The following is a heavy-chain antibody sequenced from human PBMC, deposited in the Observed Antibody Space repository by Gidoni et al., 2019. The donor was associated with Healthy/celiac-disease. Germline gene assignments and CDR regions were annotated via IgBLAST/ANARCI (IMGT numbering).Heavy chain of an antibody. V-gene: IGHV3-9*01. Sequence: EVQLVESGGGLVQPGRSLRLSCAASGFTFDDYAMHWVRQAPGKGLEWVSGISWNSGSIGYADSVNGRFTISRDNAKNSLYLQMNSLRAEDTALYYCASSVAAAGTGYWGQGTLVTVSS. D-gene: IGHD6-13*01. J-gene: IGHJ4*02. CDR2: ISWNSGSI. CDR3: ASSVAAAGTGY. CDR1: GFTFDDYA.